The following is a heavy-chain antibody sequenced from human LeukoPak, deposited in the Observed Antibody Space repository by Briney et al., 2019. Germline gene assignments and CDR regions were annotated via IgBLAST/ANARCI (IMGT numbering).Heavy chain of an antibody. J-gene: IGHJ4*02. Sequence: GSLRLSCAASGFNFSSYGMHWVRQAPGKGLEWVSFIRYDGGTKYYADSVKGRFTISRDNSKNTLYLQMNSLRAEDTAVYYCAKGNYGFYYFDYWGQGTLVTVSS. CDR2: IRYDGGTK. CDR3: AKGNYGFYYFDY. D-gene: IGHD3-16*01. V-gene: IGHV3-30*02. CDR1: GFNFSSYG.